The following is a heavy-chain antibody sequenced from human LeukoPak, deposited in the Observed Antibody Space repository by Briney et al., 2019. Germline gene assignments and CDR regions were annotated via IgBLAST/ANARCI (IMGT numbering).Heavy chain of an antibody. Sequence: ASVKVSCKASGGTFSSYAISWVRQAPGQGLEWMGGIIPIFGTANYAQKFQGRVTITADESTCTAYMELSSLRSEDTAVYYCAARTGGFGELLNYWGQGTLVTVSS. CDR1: GGTFSSYA. D-gene: IGHD3-10*01. J-gene: IGHJ4*02. V-gene: IGHV1-69*13. CDR3: AARTGGFGELLNY. CDR2: IIPIFGTA.